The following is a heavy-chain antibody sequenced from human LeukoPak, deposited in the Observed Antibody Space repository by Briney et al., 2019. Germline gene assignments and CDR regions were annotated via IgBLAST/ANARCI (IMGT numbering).Heavy chain of an antibody. CDR3: AREAAAIDY. V-gene: IGHV4-59*01. J-gene: IGHJ4*02. CDR1: GGSISSYY. D-gene: IGHD6-13*01. Sequence: SETLSLTCTVSGGSISSYYWSWIRQPPGKGLEWIGYIYYSGSTNYNPSLKSRVTISVDTSKNQFSLKLSSVTAADTAVYYCAREAAAIDYWGQGTLVTVSS. CDR2: IYYSGST.